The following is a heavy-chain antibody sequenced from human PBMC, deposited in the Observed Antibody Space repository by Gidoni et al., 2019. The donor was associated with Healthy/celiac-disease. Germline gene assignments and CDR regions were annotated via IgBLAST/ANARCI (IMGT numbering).Heavy chain of an antibody. Sequence: QVQLVESGGGVVQPGRSLRLSCAASGFTFSSYAMHWVRQAPGKGLEWVAVISYDGSNKYYADSVKGRFTISRDNSKNTLYLQMNSLRAEDTAVYYCARDFDIVVVVAPYYYGMDVWGQGTTVTVSS. CDR2: ISYDGSNK. D-gene: IGHD2-15*01. CDR3: ARDFDIVVVVAPYYYGMDV. J-gene: IGHJ6*02. CDR1: GFTFSSYA. V-gene: IGHV3-30-3*01.